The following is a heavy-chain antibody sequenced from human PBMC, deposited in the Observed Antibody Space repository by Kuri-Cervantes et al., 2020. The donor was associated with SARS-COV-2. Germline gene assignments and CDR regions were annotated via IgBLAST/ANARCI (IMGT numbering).Heavy chain of an antibody. CDR3: ARGYSSSWYRGQASY. V-gene: IGHV3-21*04. D-gene: IGHD6-13*01. J-gene: IGHJ4*02. CDR1: GFTFSSYS. Sequence: GESLKISCAASGFTFSSYSMNWVRQAPGKGLEWVSSISNSGSTIYYADSVKGRFTISRDNAKNSLYLQMNSLRAEDTAVYYCARGYSSSWYRGQASYWGQGTLVTVSS. CDR2: ISNSGSTI.